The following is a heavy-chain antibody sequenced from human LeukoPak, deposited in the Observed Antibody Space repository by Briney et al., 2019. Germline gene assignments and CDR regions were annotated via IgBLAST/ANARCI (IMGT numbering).Heavy chain of an antibody. CDR3: ARGQAYYDFWSGYYGGYFDY. V-gene: IGHV5-51*01. CDR2: IYPGDSDT. CDR1: GYSFTSYW. D-gene: IGHD3-3*01. J-gene: IGHJ4*02. Sequence: GESLQISCKGSGYSFTSYWIGWVRQMPGKGLEWMGIIYPGDSDTRYSPSFQGQVTISADKSISTAYLQWSSLKASDTAMYYCARGQAYYDFWSGYYGGYFDYWGQGTLVTVSS.